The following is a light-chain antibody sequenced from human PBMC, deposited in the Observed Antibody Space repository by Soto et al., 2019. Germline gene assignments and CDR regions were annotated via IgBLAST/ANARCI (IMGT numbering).Light chain of an antibody. V-gene: IGKV4-1*01. CDR2: WAS. J-gene: IGKJ1*01. Sequence: DIVMTQSPDSLAVSLGERATINCKSSQSVLHSPKNKNYLDLYHHKPGQSPKMLIYWASFRESGVPDRFSGSGSCTDFTLTISSLQSEDVAVYYCQQYYTNSWSFGQGTPVEIK. CDR1: QSVLHSPKNKNY. CDR3: QQYYTNSWS.